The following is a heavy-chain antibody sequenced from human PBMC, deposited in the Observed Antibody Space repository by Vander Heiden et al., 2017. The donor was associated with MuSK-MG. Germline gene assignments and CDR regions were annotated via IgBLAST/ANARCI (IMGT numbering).Heavy chain of an antibody. Sequence: VQLRQGGAGRLKTSESLSLTCAVYGGSVSGYGWGWIRQPPGKGLEWIGEINHSGSTNYNPSIKSRVTISVDTSKNQFSLKLSSVTAAETAVYYSARGRYTYYYGSGSYANWFDPWGQGTLVTVSS. J-gene: IGHJ5*02. CDR2: INHSGST. V-gene: IGHV4-34*01. CDR3: ARGRYTYYYGSGSYANWFDP. CDR1: GGSVSGYG. D-gene: IGHD3-10*01.